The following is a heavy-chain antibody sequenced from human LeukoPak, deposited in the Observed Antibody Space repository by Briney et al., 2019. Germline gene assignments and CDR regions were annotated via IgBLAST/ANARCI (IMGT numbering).Heavy chain of an antibody. V-gene: IGHV4-59*01. CDR1: GGSISSYY. J-gene: IGHJ4*02. D-gene: IGHD2-2*01. Sequence: SETLSLTCTVSGGSISSYYWSWIRQPPGKGLEWIEYIYYSGSTNYNPSLKSRVTISVDTSKNQFSLKLSSVTAADTAVYYCARVVPAAMDASGWYDYWGQGTLVTVSS. CDR2: IYYSGST. CDR3: ARVVPAAMDASGWYDY.